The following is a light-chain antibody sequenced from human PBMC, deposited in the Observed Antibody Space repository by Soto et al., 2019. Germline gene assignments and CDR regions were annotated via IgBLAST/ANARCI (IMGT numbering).Light chain of an antibody. Sequence: EIVLTQSPATLSLSPGERATLSCRASQSVSSYLAWYQQKPGQAPRLLIYDASNRATGIPARFSGSGSGTDFPRTTSSLEPEDFAVYYCQQRRNWPITFGQGTRLEIK. V-gene: IGKV3-11*01. CDR3: QQRRNWPIT. CDR2: DAS. CDR1: QSVSSY. J-gene: IGKJ5*01.